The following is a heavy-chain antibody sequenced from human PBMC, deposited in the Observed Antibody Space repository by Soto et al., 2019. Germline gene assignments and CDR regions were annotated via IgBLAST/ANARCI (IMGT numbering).Heavy chain of an antibody. CDR1: GFTFSSHA. J-gene: IGHJ4*02. Sequence: EVQLLESGGGLVQPGGSLRLSCAASGFTFSSHAMSWVRQAPGKGLEWVSGTSANGGSTYYTDPVKGRFTISRDNAKNTLYLTMNSLRAEDTAVYYCAKAISTSRTLLDYWGQGTLVTVSS. V-gene: IGHV3-23*01. D-gene: IGHD3-9*01. CDR3: AKAISTSRTLLDY. CDR2: TSANGGST.